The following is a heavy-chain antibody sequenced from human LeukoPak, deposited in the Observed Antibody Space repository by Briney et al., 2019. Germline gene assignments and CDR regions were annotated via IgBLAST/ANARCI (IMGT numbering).Heavy chain of an antibody. Sequence: SSGTLSLTCAVSGGSISSSNWWSWVRQPPGKGLEWIGEIYHSGSTNYNPSLKSRVTISVDKSKNQFSLKLSSVTAADTAVYYCAGVRGVIGYYYYYGMDVWGQGTTVTVSS. CDR2: IYHSGST. J-gene: IGHJ6*02. CDR1: GGSISSSNW. D-gene: IGHD3-10*01. CDR3: AGVRGVIGYYYYYGMDV. V-gene: IGHV4-4*02.